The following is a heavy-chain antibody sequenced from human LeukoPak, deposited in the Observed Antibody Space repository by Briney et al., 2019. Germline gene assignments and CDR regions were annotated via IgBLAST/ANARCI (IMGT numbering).Heavy chain of an antibody. CDR3: ARVKYSSSWYRFDY. Sequence: PGGSLRLSCAASGFTFSSYWMSWVRQAPGKGLEWVANIKQDGSEKYYVDSVKGRFTISRDNAKNSLYLQMNSLRAEDTAVYYCARVKYSSSWYRFDYWGQGTLVTVSS. J-gene: IGHJ4*02. CDR1: GFTFSSYW. D-gene: IGHD6-13*01. CDR2: IKQDGSEK. V-gene: IGHV3-7*01.